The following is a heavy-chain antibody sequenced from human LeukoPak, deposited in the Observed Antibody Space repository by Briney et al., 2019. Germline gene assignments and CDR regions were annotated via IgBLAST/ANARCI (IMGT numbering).Heavy chain of an antibody. D-gene: IGHD6-13*01. CDR1: GGTFSSYA. V-gene: IGHV1-69*06. CDR2: IIPIFGTA. Sequence: SVKVSCKASGGTFSSYAISWVRQAPGQGLEWMGGIIPIFGTANYAQKFQGRVTITADKSTSTAYMELSSLRSEDTAMYYCAREGYSSSIFKGFDPWGQGTLVTVSS. J-gene: IGHJ5*02. CDR3: AREGYSSSIFKGFDP.